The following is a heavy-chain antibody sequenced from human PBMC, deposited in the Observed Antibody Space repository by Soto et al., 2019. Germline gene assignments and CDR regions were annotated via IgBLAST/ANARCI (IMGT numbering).Heavy chain of an antibody. Sequence: EVQLVETGGGLIQPGGSLRLSCTASEFIVSTTCISWVRQAPGKGLEWVSVMYPAGDAYYADSVKGRFTFSRDNSENTLFLQMNSLRAEDTATYFCARENRYFDSTGALCRHFDLGGRGTLVTVSS. V-gene: IGHV3-53*02. D-gene: IGHD3-22*01. CDR3: ARENRYFDSTGALCRHFDL. CDR2: MYPAGDA. CDR1: EFIVSTTC. J-gene: IGHJ2*01.